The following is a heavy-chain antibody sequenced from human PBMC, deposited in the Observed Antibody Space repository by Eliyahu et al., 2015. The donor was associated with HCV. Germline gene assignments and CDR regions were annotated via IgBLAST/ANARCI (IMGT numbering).Heavy chain of an antibody. V-gene: IGHV4-39*01. D-gene: IGHD2-8*01. CDR3: ARSKNGVIDS. J-gene: IGHJ4*02. Sequence: QLQLQESGPGLVKSSETLSLTYTVSGDSISTSSYYWGWIRQPPGKGLEWIASIIYSGGSTYYNPSLKSRLIISVDTSKNQCSLKLSSVTAADTAVYHCARSKNGVIDSWGQGTLVTVSS. CDR2: IYSGGST. CDR1: GDSISTSSYY.